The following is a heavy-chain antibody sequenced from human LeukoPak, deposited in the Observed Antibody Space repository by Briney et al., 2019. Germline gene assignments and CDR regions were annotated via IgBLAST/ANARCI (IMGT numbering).Heavy chain of an antibody. CDR3: ARDGDFWSGYSLQFDP. V-gene: IGHV3-7*01. J-gene: IGHJ5*02. CDR2: KKQDGSEK. CDR1: GFTFSSYW. Sequence: PGGSLRLSCEASGFTFSSYWMSWVRQAQGKGREWVPNKKQDGSEKYYVDSVKGRFTISRDNAKNSLYLQMNSLRAEDTAVYYCARDGDFWSGYSLQFDPWGQGTLVTVSS. D-gene: IGHD3-3*01.